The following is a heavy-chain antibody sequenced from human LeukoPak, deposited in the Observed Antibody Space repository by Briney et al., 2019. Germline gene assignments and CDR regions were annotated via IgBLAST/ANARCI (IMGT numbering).Heavy chain of an antibody. V-gene: IGHV3-30-3*01. J-gene: IGHJ3*02. Sequence: AGGSLRLSCAASGLTFSSYAMHWVRQAPGKGLEWVAVISYDGSNKYYADSVKGRFTISRDNSKDTLYLQMNSLRAEDTAVYYCARDWGYDILTGFVSNAFDIWGQGTMVTVSS. CDR2: ISYDGSNK. D-gene: IGHD3-9*01. CDR1: GLTFSSYA. CDR3: ARDWGYDILTGFVSNAFDI.